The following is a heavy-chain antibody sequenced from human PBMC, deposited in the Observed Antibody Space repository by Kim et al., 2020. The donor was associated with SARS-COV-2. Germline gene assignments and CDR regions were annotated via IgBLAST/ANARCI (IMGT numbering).Heavy chain of an antibody. CDR3: AKGESNNRSFFYY. J-gene: IGHJ4*02. CDR1: GFTFSSYA. CDR2: VSGSGGST. V-gene: IGHV3-23*01. Sequence: GGSLRLSCAASGFTFSSYAMSWVRQAPGKGPEWVSLVSGSGGSTYHADSVKGRFAISRDNSKKTLYLQMNSLRAEDTALYYCAKGESNNRSFFYYWGQGT. D-gene: IGHD1-1*01.